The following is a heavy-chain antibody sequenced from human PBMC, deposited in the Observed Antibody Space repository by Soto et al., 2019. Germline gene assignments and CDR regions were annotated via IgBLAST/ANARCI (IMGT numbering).Heavy chain of an antibody. Sequence: GGSMSLSWAASGFTFSSYSMNWVRPAPGKGLEWVSSISSSSSYIYYADSVKGRFTISRDNAKNSLYLQMNSLRAEDTAVYYCARGTSTIFGVVLWGQGTMVTVSS. J-gene: IGHJ3*01. CDR3: ARGTSTIFGVVL. V-gene: IGHV3-21*01. CDR2: ISSSSSYI. CDR1: GFTFSSYS. D-gene: IGHD3-3*01.